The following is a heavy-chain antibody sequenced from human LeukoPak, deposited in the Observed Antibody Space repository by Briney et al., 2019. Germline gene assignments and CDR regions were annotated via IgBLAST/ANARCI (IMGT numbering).Heavy chain of an antibody. CDR3: ARDRRLASFDY. V-gene: IGHV3-23*01. D-gene: IGHD6-25*01. Sequence: GGSLRLSCAASGFTFSSYWMSWVRQAPGKGLEWVSGITGRGENTYYADSVKGRFTISRDNSKNTLYLQMNSLRAEDAAIYYCARDRRLASFDYGGQGTLATVSS. CDR2: ITGRGENT. CDR1: GFTFSSYW. J-gene: IGHJ4*02.